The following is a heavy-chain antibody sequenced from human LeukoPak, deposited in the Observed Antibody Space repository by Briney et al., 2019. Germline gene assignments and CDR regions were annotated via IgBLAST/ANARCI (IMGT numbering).Heavy chain of an antibody. V-gene: IGHV3-30-3*01. J-gene: IGHJ1*01. CDR1: GFTFSSYA. CDR2: ISYGGSNK. D-gene: IGHD3-22*01. Sequence: GGSLRLSCAASGFTFSSYAMHWVRQAPGKGLEWVAVISYGGSNKYYADSVKGRFTISRDNSKNTLYLQMNSLRAEDTAVYYCAKDTDYDSSGYCFQHWGQGTLVTVSS. CDR3: AKDTDYDSSGYCFQH.